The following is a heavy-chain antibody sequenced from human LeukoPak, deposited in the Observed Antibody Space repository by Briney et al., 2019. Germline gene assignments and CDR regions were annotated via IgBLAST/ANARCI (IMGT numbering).Heavy chain of an antibody. Sequence: SETLSLTCTVSLDSTTSNFWSWVRQPPGKGLEWIGEIHRSGSPNYNPSLQSRVTISIDTSKNQFSLKLSSVTAADTAVYYCARVSSSTDSPYYYYGMDVWGQGTTVTVSS. CDR1: LDSTTSNF. V-gene: IGHV4-59*12. CDR3: ARVSSSTDSPYYYYGMDV. J-gene: IGHJ6*02. D-gene: IGHD6-6*01. CDR2: IHRSGSP.